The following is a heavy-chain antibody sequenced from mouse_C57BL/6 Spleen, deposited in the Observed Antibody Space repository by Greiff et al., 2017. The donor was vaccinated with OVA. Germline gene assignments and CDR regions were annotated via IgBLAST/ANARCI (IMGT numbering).Heavy chain of an antibody. D-gene: IGHD2-12*01. Sequence: QVHVKQPGAELVMPGASVKLSCKASGYTFTSYWMHWVKQRPGQGLEWIGEIDPSDSYTNYNQKFKGKSTLTVDKSSSTAYMQLSSLTSEDSAVYYCARDYSFDYWGQGTTLTVSS. CDR2: IDPSDSYT. J-gene: IGHJ2*01. CDR3: ARDYSFDY. V-gene: IGHV1-69*01. CDR1: GYTFTSYW.